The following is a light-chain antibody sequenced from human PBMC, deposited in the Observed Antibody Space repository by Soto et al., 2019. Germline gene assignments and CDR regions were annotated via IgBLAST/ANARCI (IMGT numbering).Light chain of an antibody. V-gene: IGKV3-20*01. Sequence: EIVLTQSPGTLSLSPGERATLSCRASQSVSSSYLAWYQQKPGQAPRLLIYGASRRATGIPDRFSGSGSGTDFTLTISRLEPEDFALYYCQQYSGSPAVSFGPGTKGDI. CDR2: GAS. J-gene: IGKJ3*01. CDR1: QSVSSSY. CDR3: QQYSGSPAVS.